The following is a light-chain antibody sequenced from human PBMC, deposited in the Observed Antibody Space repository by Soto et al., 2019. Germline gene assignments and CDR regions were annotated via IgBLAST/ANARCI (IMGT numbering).Light chain of an antibody. Sequence: DIQMTQSPSTLSASVADIVTITCRASQSISSWLAWYQQKPGKAPKLLIYDASSLESGVPSRFSGSGSGTEFTLTISSLQPDDFATYYCQQYNSYPWTFGQGTKVDIK. J-gene: IGKJ1*01. V-gene: IGKV1-5*01. CDR1: QSISSW. CDR3: QQYNSYPWT. CDR2: DAS.